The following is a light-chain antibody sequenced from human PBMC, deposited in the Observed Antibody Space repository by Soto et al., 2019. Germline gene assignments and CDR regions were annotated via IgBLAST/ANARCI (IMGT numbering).Light chain of an antibody. CDR2: EAS. CDR3: HQRINWPRT. V-gene: IGKV3-11*01. Sequence: DIVLTQSPATLSLSPGERATLSCRASQSVSSYLAWYQQKPGQAPRLLIYEASNRATGIPARFSGSGSGTDFTLTISSLGPEDSAVYYCHQRINWPRTFGQGTKPEIK. CDR1: QSVSSY. J-gene: IGKJ2*01.